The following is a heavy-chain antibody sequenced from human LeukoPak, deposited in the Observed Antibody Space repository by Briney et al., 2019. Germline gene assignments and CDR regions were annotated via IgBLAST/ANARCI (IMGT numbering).Heavy chain of an antibody. Sequence: GSSVKVSCKASGGTFSSYTISWVRQAPGQGLEWMGRIIPILGIANYAQKFQGRVTITADKSTSTAYMELSSLRSEDTAVYYCARDMGYCSSTSCNRIDYYYYYGMDVWGQGTTVTVSS. CDR2: IIPILGIA. D-gene: IGHD2-2*01. J-gene: IGHJ6*02. CDR1: GGTFSSYT. CDR3: ARDMGYCSSTSCNRIDYYYYYGMDV. V-gene: IGHV1-69*04.